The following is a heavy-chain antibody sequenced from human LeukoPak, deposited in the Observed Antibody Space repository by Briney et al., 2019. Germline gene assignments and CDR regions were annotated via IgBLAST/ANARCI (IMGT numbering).Heavy chain of an antibody. V-gene: IGHV3-74*03. Sequence: GRSLRLSCAASGFTFSSYAMHWVRQAPGKGLEWVSHINDDGSSFTYADFVKGRFTSSRDNAKNTLYLQMNSLRVEDTAVYYCARVRTNSYGFDYWGQGAQVTVSS. CDR3: ARVRTNSYGFDY. CDR2: INDDGSSF. J-gene: IGHJ4*02. CDR1: GFTFSSYA. D-gene: IGHD5-18*01.